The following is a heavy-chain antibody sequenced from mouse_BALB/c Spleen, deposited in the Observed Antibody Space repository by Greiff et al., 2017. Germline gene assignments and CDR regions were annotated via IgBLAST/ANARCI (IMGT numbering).Heavy chain of an antibody. CDR1: GFTFSSYA. J-gene: IGHJ3*01. Sequence: DVMLVESGGGLVKPGGSLKLSCAASGFTFSSYAMSWVRQTPEKRLEWVATISSGGSYTYYPDSVKGRFTISRDNAKNTLYLQMSSLRSEDTAMYYCARHDYDYSWFAYWGQGTLVTVSA. CDR3: ARHDYDYSWFAY. D-gene: IGHD2-4*01. V-gene: IGHV5-9-3*01. CDR2: ISSGGSYT.